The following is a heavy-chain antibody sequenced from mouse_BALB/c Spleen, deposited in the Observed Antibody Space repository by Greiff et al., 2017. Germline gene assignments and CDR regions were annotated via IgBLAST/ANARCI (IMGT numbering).Heavy chain of an antibody. D-gene: IGHD2-4*01. CDR1: GFNIKDTY. J-gene: IGHJ3*01. V-gene: IGHV14-3*02. Sequence: VQLKQSGAELVKPGASVKLSCTASGFNIKDTYMHWVKQRPEQGLEWIGRIDPANGNTKYDPKFQGKATITADTSSNTAYLQLSSLTSEDTAVYYCARPYDYDEAWFAYWGQGTLVTVSA. CDR2: IDPANGNT. CDR3: ARPYDYDEAWFAY.